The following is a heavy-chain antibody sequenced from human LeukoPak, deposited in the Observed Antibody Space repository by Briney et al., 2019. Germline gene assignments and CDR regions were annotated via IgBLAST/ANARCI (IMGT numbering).Heavy chain of an antibody. V-gene: IGHV4-59*11. D-gene: IGHD2/OR15-2a*01. CDR1: GASISDQY. Sequence: PSETLSHTCTVSGASISDQYWNWIRQTPGKGLEWIGYIYYGGSPNYNPSLKSRATISLDVSKNQFSLNLQSMTAADTAIYYCARGFYEPFAYWGQGTLVTVSS. CDR2: IYYGGSP. J-gene: IGHJ4*02. CDR3: ARGFYEPFAY.